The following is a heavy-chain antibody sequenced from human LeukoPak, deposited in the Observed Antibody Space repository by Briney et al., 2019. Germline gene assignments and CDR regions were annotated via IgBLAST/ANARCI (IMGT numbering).Heavy chain of an antibody. V-gene: IGHV3-30-3*01. CDR1: GFTFSSYA. Sequence: PGGSLRLSCAASGFTFSSYAMHWVCQAPGKGLEWVAVISYDGSNKYYADSVKGRFTISRDNSKNTLYLQMNSLRAEDTAVYYCARVRRTTKALDYWGQGTLVTVSS. CDR3: ARVRRTTKALDY. J-gene: IGHJ4*02. D-gene: IGHD4-17*01. CDR2: ISYDGSNK.